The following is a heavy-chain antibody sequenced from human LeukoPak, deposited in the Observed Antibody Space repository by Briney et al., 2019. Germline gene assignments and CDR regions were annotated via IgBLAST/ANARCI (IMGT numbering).Heavy chain of an antibody. J-gene: IGHJ4*02. Sequence: GGSLRLSCAASGFIFSTCSMNWVRQAPGKGLEWVSSISSSSSYMHYADSLKGRFTIPRDNAKNSLFLQMNSLRAEDTAVYYCARDINRWEIPRGGGFDSWGRGALVTVSS. V-gene: IGHV3-21*01. CDR1: GFIFSTCS. CDR3: ARDINRWEIPRGGGFDS. D-gene: IGHD3-10*01. CDR2: ISSSSSYM.